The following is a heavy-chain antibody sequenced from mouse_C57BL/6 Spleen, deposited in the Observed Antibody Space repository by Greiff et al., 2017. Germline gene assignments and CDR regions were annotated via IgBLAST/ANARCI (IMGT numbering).Heavy chain of an antibody. Sequence: VKLMESGAELVRPGASVTLSCKASGYTFTDYEMHWVKQTPVHGLEWIGAIDPETGGTAYNQKFKGKAILTADKSSSTAYMELRSLTSEDSAVYYCTKLYGAMDYWGQGTSVTVSS. CDR2: IDPETGGT. CDR3: TKLYGAMDY. CDR1: GYTFTDYE. J-gene: IGHJ4*01. D-gene: IGHD1-2*01. V-gene: IGHV1-15*01.